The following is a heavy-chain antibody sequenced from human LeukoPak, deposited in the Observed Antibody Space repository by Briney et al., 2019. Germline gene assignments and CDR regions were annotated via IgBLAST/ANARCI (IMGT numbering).Heavy chain of an antibody. CDR3: AGAGLEMATRSFAYAFDI. J-gene: IGHJ3*02. V-gene: IGHV1-2*06. CDR1: GYTFTGYY. Sequence: ATVKVSCKASGYTFTGYYMHWVGQAPGQGLEWMGRINPNSGGTNYAQKFQGRVTITRDTSISTAYMELSRLRSDDTAVYYCAGAGLEMATRSFAYAFDIWGQGTMVTVSS. D-gene: IGHD5-24*01. CDR2: INPNSGGT.